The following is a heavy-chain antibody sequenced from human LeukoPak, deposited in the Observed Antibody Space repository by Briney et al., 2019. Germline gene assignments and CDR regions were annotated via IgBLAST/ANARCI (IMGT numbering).Heavy chain of an antibody. V-gene: IGHV1-46*01. J-gene: IGHJ4*02. D-gene: IGHD6-19*01. CDR1: GYTFTSYY. CDR2: INPSGGST. Sequence: ASVKVSCKASGYTFTSYYMHWVRQAPGQGLEWMGIINPSGGSTSYAQKFQGRVTMTRDTSTSTVYMELSSLRSEDTAVYYCARRPFSGWYGGDPDYWGQGTLVTVSS. CDR3: ARRPFSGWYGGDPDY.